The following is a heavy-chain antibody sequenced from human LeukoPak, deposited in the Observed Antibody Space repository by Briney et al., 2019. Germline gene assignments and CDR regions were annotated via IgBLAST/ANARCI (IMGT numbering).Heavy chain of an antibody. D-gene: IGHD3-22*01. J-gene: IGHJ4*02. V-gene: IGHV3-74*01. Sequence: GGSLRLSCAASGFTFSNYWMHWVRQAPGKGLVWVSRVNNDGSSTTYADSVKGRFTISRDNAKNSLYLQMSSLRAEDTAVYYCARANYYDISGYDYWGQGTLVTVSS. CDR3: ARANYYDISGYDY. CDR1: GFTFSNYW. CDR2: VNNDGSST.